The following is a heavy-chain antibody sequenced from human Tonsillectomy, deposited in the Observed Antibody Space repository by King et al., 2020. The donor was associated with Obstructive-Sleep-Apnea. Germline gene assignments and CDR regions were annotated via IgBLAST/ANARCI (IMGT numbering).Heavy chain of an antibody. D-gene: IGHD2-2*01. V-gene: IGHV4-34*01. J-gene: IGHJ5*02. CDR1: GGSFSGYY. CDR3: ASQGIVVVPAAWRGDWFDP. CDR2: ITHSGST. Sequence: VQLQQWGAGLLKPSETLSLTCAVYGGSFSGYYWIWIRQPPGKGLEWIGEITHSGSTNYNPSLTSRVTISVDTSKNQFSLKLSSVTASDTAVYYCASQGIVVVPAAWRGDWFDPWGQGTLVTVSS.